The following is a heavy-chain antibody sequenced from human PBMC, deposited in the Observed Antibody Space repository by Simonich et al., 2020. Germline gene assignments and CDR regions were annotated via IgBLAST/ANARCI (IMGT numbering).Heavy chain of an antibody. D-gene: IGHD6-6*01. CDR1: GFTFSSYE. CDR2: ISSSGSTI. V-gene: IGHV3-48*03. J-gene: IGHJ6*02. Sequence: EVQLVESGGGLVQPGGSLRLSCAASGFTFSSYEMNWVRQAPGKGLEWVSYISSSGSTIYYADSVKGRLTSSRDNATNSLYLQMNSLRAEDTAVYYCARDFRLQLVEIGTYYYYGMDVWGQGTTVTVSS. CDR3: ARDFRLQLVEIGTYYYYGMDV.